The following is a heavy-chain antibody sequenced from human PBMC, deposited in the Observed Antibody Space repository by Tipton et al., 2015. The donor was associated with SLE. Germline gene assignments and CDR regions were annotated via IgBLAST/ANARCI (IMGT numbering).Heavy chain of an antibody. J-gene: IGHJ5*02. D-gene: IGHD3-16*01. V-gene: IGHV4-31*02. CDR1: GGSISSGGYY. CDR2: IYYSGST. CDR3: ARGGILITFGGLSWFDP. Sequence: LRLSCTVSGGSISSGGYYWSWIRQLPGKGLEWIGYIYYSGSTYYNPSLKSRVIISVDTSKNQFSLKLSSVTAADTAVYYCARGGILITFGGLSWFDPWGQGTLVTVSS.